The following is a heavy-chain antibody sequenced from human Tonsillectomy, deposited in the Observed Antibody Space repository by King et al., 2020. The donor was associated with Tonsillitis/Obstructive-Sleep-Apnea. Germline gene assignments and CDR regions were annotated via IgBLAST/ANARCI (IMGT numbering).Heavy chain of an antibody. CDR1: GFTFSNAW. J-gene: IGHJ6*03. Sequence: VQLVESGGGLVKPGGSLRLSCAASGFTFSNAWMSWVRQAPGKGLEWVGRIKSKTDGGTTDYAAPVKGRFTISRADSKNTLYLQMNSLKTEDTAVYYCTKPSYYDFWSGYYTEDYYYYMDVWGKGTTVTVSS. CDR3: TKPSYYDFWSGYYTEDYYYYMDV. D-gene: IGHD3-3*01. CDR2: IKSKTDGGTT. V-gene: IGHV3-15*01.